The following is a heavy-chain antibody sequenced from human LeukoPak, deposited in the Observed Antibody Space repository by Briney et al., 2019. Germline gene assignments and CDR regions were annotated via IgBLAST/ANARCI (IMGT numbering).Heavy chain of an antibody. J-gene: IGHJ4*02. CDR3: ATAPGYISV. V-gene: IGHV1-24*01. Sequence: ASVTVSCKVSGNTLTELSMHWVRQAPGKGLEWMGGFDPEDGETIYAQQFQGRVTMTEDTTADTAYMEVRSLRYDDTAVYYCATAPGYISVWGQGTLVTVSS. CDR1: GNTLTELS. D-gene: IGHD6-25*01. CDR2: FDPEDGET.